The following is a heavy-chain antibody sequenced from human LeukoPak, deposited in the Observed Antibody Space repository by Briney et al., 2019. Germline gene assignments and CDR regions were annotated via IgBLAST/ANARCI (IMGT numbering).Heavy chain of an antibody. Sequence: SETLSLTCTVSGGSISNSGYYWGWIRQPPGKGLEWIGNIYYSGSTYYNPSLKSRVTISVDTSKNQFSLKLSSVTAADTAVYYCARVDSGSHWADWFDPWGQGTLVTVSS. CDR3: ARVDSGSHWADWFDP. V-gene: IGHV4-39*01. D-gene: IGHD1-26*01. J-gene: IGHJ5*02. CDR1: GGSISNSGYY. CDR2: IYYSGST.